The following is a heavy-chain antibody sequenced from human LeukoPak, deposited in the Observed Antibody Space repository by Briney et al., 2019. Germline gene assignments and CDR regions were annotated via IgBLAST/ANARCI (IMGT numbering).Heavy chain of an antibody. CDR3: AKRGVVIRVILVGFHKEAYYFDS. D-gene: IGHD3-22*01. CDR1: GITLSNYG. Sequence: GGSLRLSCAVSGITLSNYGMSWVRQAPGKGLEWVAGISDSAGRTNYADSVKGRFTISRDNPKNTLYLQMNSLRAEDTAVYFCAKRGVVIRVILVGFHKEAYYFDSWGQGALVTVSS. V-gene: IGHV3-23*01. J-gene: IGHJ4*02. CDR2: ISDSAGRT.